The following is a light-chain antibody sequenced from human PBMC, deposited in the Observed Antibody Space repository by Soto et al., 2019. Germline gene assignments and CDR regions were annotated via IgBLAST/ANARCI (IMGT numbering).Light chain of an antibody. Sequence: EIVLTQSPGTLSLSPGDRATLSCRASQTVSSSYLAWYQQKPGQAPRLLIYGASSRATGIPDRFSGSGSGTDFTLTISRMEPEDFAVYYCQQYGSSPWTSGQGTKVDIK. V-gene: IGKV3-20*01. CDR1: QTVSSSY. CDR2: GAS. J-gene: IGKJ1*01. CDR3: QQYGSSPWT.